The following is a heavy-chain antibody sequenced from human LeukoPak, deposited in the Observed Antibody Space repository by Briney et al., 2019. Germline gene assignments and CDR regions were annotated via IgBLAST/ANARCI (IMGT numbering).Heavy chain of an antibody. CDR1: GGSISSNNYY. J-gene: IGHJ4*02. CDR3: ARGRDNYNLDY. D-gene: IGHD5-24*01. CDR2: IYYTGST. Sequence: PSETLSLTCSVSGGSISSNNYYWGWIRQPPGKGLEWIGSIYYTGSTYSNPSLKTRVTISADASKNQFSLKLNSVTDADTAVYYCARGRDNYNLDYWGQGTLVTVSS. V-gene: IGHV4-39*01.